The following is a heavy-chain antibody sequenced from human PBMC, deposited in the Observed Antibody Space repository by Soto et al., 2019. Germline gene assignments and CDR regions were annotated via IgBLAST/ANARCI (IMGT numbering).Heavy chain of an antibody. CDR2: IYYSGST. Sequence: QVQLQESGPGLVKPSETLSLTCTVSGGSISSYYWSWIRQPPGKGLEWIGYIYYSGSTNYNPSLKSRVTISVDTSKNQFSLKLSSVTAADTAVYYCASGTYSSSWYDYWGQGTLVTVSS. CDR1: GGSISSYY. CDR3: ASGTYSSSWYDY. V-gene: IGHV4-59*01. D-gene: IGHD6-13*01. J-gene: IGHJ4*02.